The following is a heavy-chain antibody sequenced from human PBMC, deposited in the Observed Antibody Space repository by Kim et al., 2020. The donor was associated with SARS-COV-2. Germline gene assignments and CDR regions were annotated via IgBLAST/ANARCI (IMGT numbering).Heavy chain of an antibody. V-gene: IGHV4-34*01. CDR3: ARGRGIRITMVRGVPYDY. J-gene: IGHJ4*02. Sequence: KSRVTISVDTSKNQFSLKLSSVTAADTAVYYCARGRGIRITMVRGVPYDYWGQGTLVTVSS. D-gene: IGHD3-10*01.